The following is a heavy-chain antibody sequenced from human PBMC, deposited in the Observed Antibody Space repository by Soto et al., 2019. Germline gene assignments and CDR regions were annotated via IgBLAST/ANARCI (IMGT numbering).Heavy chain of an antibody. CDR1: GDTFTNYD. V-gene: IGHV1-8*01. CDR3: ARGRNGMDV. J-gene: IGHJ6*02. CDR2: MNPNSGNA. Sequence: QVPLVQSGAEVKQPGASAKVSCKASGDTFTNYDINWGRQATGQGLEWMGRMNPNSGNAVYAQKFQGRVTMTRNTSTTTAYMELRSLTSGDTAVYYCARGRNGMDVWGQGTTVTVSS.